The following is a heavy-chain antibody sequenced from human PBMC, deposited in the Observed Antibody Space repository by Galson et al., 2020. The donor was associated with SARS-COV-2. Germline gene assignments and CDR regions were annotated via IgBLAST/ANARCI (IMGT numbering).Heavy chain of an antibody. Sequence: ETSETLSLTCAVSIGSMTSHYWSWIRQAPGKGLEWIGYISYDGSTTYNPSLQSRATISIDTSKNQFSLRLTSVTAADTALYYCAKRAEGRRSSVDYWGQGTRVTVSS. CDR3: AKRAEGRRSSVDY. J-gene: IGHJ4*02. CDR2: ISYDGST. D-gene: IGHD1-26*01. V-gene: IGHV4-59*08. CDR1: IGSMTSHY.